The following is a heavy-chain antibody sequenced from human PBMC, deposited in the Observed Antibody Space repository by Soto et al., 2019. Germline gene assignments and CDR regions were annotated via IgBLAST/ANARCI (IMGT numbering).Heavy chain of an antibody. J-gene: IGHJ5*01. V-gene: IGHV4-39*01. CDR1: GASISVHSYY. Sequence: SETLSLTCIVSGASISVHSYYWTWIRQPPGKGLEWIGSSYYSGTTYFNPSLKSRATISVDTSKNQFSLRLTSVTAADTAIYYCTRRYNWNDNYFDSWGPGSLVTVSS. CDR2: SYYSGTT. CDR3: TRRYNWNDNYFDS. D-gene: IGHD1-20*01.